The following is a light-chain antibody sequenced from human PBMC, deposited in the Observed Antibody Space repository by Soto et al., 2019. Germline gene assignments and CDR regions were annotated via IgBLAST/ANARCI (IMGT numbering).Light chain of an antibody. J-gene: IGLJ1*01. V-gene: IGLV2-11*01. CDR2: DVN. CDR3: CSYAGTSYV. CDR1: SSDVGRYNY. Sequence: QSVLTQPRSVSGSPGQSVTISCTGTSSDVGRYNYVSWYQHHPGKAPKLMVYDVNKRPSGVPDRFSGSKAGSTASLTMSGLQAEDEADYYCCSYAGTSYVFGAGTKVTVL.